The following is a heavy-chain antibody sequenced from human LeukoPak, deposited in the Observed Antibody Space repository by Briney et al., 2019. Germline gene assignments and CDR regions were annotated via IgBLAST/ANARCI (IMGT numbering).Heavy chain of an antibody. CDR2: IIPIFGTA. CDR3: AREETVAGHDP. D-gene: IGHD6-19*01. V-gene: IGHV1-69*06. J-gene: IGHJ5*02. CDR1: GGTFSSYA. Sequence: SVKVSCKASGGTFSSYAISWVRQAPGQGLEWMGGIIPIFGTANYAQKFQGRVTITADKSTSTAYMELSSLRSEDTAAYYCAREETVAGHDPWGQGTLVTVSS.